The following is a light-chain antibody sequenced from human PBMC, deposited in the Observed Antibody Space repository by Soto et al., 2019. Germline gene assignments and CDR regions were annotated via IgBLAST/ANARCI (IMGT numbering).Light chain of an antibody. V-gene: IGLV2-14*01. J-gene: IGLJ2*01. CDR1: SSDVGTYNY. Sequence: QSVLTQPASVSGSPGQSITISCTGTSSDVGTYNYVSWYQQHPGKAPKLMIYDVSKRPSGVSNRFSGSKSGNTASLTISGLQAEDEADYYCSSYTSSSTSVVFGGGTKLTVL. CDR2: DVS. CDR3: SSYTSSSTSVV.